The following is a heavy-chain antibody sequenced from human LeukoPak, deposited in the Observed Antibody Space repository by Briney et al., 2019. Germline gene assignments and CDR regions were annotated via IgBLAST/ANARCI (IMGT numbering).Heavy chain of an antibody. J-gene: IGHJ4*02. V-gene: IGHV5-51*01. CDR3: ARLDILTGSPFDN. CDR1: GYSFTNYW. Sequence: GESLKISCKGSGYSFTNYWIGWVRQMPGKGLEWMGIIYPGDSDPRYSPSFQGQVTISADKSISTAYLQWSSLKASDTAMYYCARLDILTGSPFDNWGQGTLVTVSS. CDR2: IYPGDSDP. D-gene: IGHD3-9*01.